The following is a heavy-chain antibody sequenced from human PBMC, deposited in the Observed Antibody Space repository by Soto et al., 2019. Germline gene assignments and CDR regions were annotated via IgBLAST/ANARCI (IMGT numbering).Heavy chain of an antibody. CDR1: GFTFSNAW. Sequence: EVQLVESGGGLVKPGGSLRLSCAASGFTFSNAWMSWVRQAPGKGLEWVGRIKSKTDGGTTDYAGPVKGRFTISRDDSKNTLYLQMNSLKTEDTAVYYCTTVLWTTVTTDLDYWGQGTLVTVSS. V-gene: IGHV3-15*01. J-gene: IGHJ4*02. CDR3: TTVLWTTVTTDLDY. CDR2: IKSKTDGGTT. D-gene: IGHD4-17*01.